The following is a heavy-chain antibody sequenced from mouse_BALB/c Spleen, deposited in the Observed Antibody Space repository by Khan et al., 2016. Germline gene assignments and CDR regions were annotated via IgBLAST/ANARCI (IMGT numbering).Heavy chain of an antibody. CDR1: GYTFTSYT. CDR3: AREGWLLGYVDY. J-gene: IGHJ2*01. V-gene: IGHV1-4*01. D-gene: IGHD2-3*01. Sequence: QVQLQQSGAELARPGASVKMSCKASGYTFTSYTMFWVKQRPGQGLEWIGYIAPRSDYTDYNQKFKDKATLTADKSSTTAYMQLNSLTSEDSAVYYCAREGWLLGYVDYWGQGTTLTVSS. CDR2: IAPRSDYT.